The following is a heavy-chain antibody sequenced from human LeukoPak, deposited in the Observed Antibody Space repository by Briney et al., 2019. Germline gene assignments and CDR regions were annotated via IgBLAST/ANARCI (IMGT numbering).Heavy chain of an antibody. D-gene: IGHD6-13*01. V-gene: IGHV2-5*02. CDR3: AHRVAYSSRIKY. CDR1: GFSLSTSKMG. J-gene: IGHJ4*02. Sequence: SGPTLVKPTQTLTLTCTFSGFSLSTSKMGVGWIRQPPGKALEWLALIYWDDDKRYSPPLESRLTISKDTSNNQVVLTMTNMAPVDTGIYYCAHRVAYSSRIKYWGQGAPVTVSS. CDR2: IYWDDDK.